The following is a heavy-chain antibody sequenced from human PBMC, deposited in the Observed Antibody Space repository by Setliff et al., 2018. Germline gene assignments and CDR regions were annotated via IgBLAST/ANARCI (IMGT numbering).Heavy chain of an antibody. CDR3: ARDTMVRGVIIPGMDY. CDR2: ISSSSSYI. Sequence: PGGSLRLSCAASGFTFSSYSMNWVRQAPGKGLEWVSSISSSSSYIYYADSVKGRFTISRDNAKNSLYLQMNSLRAEDTAVYYCARDTMVRGVIIPGMDYWGQGTLVTVSS. V-gene: IGHV3-21*01. D-gene: IGHD3-10*01. CDR1: GFTFSSYS. J-gene: IGHJ4*02.